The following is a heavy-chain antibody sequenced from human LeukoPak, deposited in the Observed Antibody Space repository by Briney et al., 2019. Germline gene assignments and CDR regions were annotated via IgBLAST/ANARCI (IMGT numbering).Heavy chain of an antibody. CDR3: ARSDPYYYDRSGYPKNDY. CDR1: GYTFTSYD. V-gene: IGHV1-8*01. Sequence: ASVKVSCKTSGYTFTSYDINWVRQATGQGLEWMGWMNPNSGNTGYAQKFQGRVTMTRNTSISTAYMELSSLRPEDTAFYYCARSDPYYYDRSGYPKNDYWRQGTLVTVSS. D-gene: IGHD3-22*01. J-gene: IGHJ4*02. CDR2: MNPNSGNT.